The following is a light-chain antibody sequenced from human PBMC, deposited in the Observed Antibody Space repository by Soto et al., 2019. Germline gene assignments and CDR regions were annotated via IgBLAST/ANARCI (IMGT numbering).Light chain of an antibody. Sequence: QSALTQPASVSGSPGQSITISCTGTSSDVGGYNNVSWYQQHPGKAPKLMIYNVSNRPSGDSNRFSGSKSGNTASLTISGLRAEDAGHYYCSSFTSTNTVLFGGGTKLTVL. CDR1: SSDVGGYNN. V-gene: IGLV2-14*01. CDR3: SSFTSTNTVL. CDR2: NVS. J-gene: IGLJ2*01.